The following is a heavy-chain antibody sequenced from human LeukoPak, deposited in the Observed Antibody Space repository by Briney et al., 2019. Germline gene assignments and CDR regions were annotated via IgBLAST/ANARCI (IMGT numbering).Heavy chain of an antibody. J-gene: IGHJ5*02. CDR3: ARGHLDIVATRFDP. V-gene: IGHV4-34*01. Sequence: SETLSLTCAVYGGSFSGYYWSWIRQPPGKGLEWIGEINHSGSTNYNPSLKSRVTISVDTSKNQFSLKLSSVTAADTAVYYCARGHLDIVATRFDPWGQGTLVTVSS. CDR1: GGSFSGYY. D-gene: IGHD5-12*01. CDR2: INHSGST.